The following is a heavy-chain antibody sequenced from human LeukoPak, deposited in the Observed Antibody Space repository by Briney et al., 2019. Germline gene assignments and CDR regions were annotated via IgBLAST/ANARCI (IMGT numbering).Heavy chain of an antibody. J-gene: IGHJ4*02. V-gene: IGHV3-66*01. CDR2: IYSGGST. CDR1: GFTVSSNY. D-gene: IGHD1-26*01. CDR3: AREAEIVGATYFDY. Sequence: PGGSLRLSCAASGFTVSSNYMSWVRQAPGKGLEWVSVIYSGGSTYSADSVKGRFTISRDNSKNTLYLQMNSLRAEDTAVYYCAREAEIVGATYFDYWGQGTLVTVSS.